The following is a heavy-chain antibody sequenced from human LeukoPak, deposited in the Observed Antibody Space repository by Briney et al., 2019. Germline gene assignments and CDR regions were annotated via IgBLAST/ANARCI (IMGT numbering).Heavy chain of an antibody. D-gene: IGHD5-12*01. J-gene: IGHJ4*02. Sequence: ASVKVSCKASGYSFTSYGISWVRQAPGQGLEWMGWISGYNSNGDFAQKLQDRVTMTTDTSTGTAYMELRSLRSDDTAVYYCARDPSGYDFFDYWGQGTLVTVSS. CDR1: GYSFTSYG. CDR3: ARDPSGYDFFDY. V-gene: IGHV1-18*01. CDR2: ISGYNSNG.